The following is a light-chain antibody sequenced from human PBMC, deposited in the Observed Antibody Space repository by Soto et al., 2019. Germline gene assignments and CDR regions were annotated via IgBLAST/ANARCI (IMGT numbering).Light chain of an antibody. V-gene: IGKV3-15*01. CDR1: QSVSTK. CDR2: GAS. Sequence: EIVMTQSPVTLSVSPGERGTLSCRASQSVSTKLLWYQQKPGQAPRLLIYGASTRATGIPARFSGGGPGTECSLTISSLQSEDFAVYYCLQYNNWPYTFGQGTRVEI. J-gene: IGKJ2*01. CDR3: LQYNNWPYT.